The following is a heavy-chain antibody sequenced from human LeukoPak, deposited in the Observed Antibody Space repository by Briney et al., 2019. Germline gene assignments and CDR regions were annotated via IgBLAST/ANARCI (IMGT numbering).Heavy chain of an antibody. CDR1: GFTFSDSP. Sequence: PPGGSLRLSCAASGFTFSDSPMHWVRQAAGKGLEWVGRIRTKSTSYAPAYAASVRGRFTISRDDSKNTAYLQMNSLETEDTAVYYCAREGCGATSCYTNDYWGQGTLVTVSS. CDR3: AREGCGATSCYTNDY. D-gene: IGHD2-2*02. CDR2: IRTKSTSYAP. V-gene: IGHV3-73*01. J-gene: IGHJ4*02.